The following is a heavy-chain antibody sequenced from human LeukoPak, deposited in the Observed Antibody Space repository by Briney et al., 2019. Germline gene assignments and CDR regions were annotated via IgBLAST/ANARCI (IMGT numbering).Heavy chain of an antibody. CDR2: ISGSGGST. V-gene: IGHV3-23*01. CDR3: AKVVWLDYYYYYMDV. Sequence: GGSLRLSCAASGFTFSSYAMSWVRQAPGKGLEWVSTISGSGGSTYYADSVKGRFTISRENFRNTLYLQMNSLRAEDTAVFYCAKVVWLDYYYYYMDVWGKGTTVTVSS. J-gene: IGHJ6*03. D-gene: IGHD3-10*01. CDR1: GFTFSSYA.